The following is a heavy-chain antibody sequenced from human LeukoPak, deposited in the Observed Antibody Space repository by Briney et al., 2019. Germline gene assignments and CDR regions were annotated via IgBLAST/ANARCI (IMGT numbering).Heavy chain of an antibody. J-gene: IGHJ4*02. Sequence: SETLSLTCTVYGGSFSGYYRGWIRQPPGKGLEWIGEINHSGITNYNPSLKSRVTISVDTSKNQFSLKLSSVTAADSAVYYCARAGGYGFSFDYWGQGTLVTVSS. D-gene: IGHD5-18*01. V-gene: IGHV4-34*01. CDR1: GGSFSGYY. CDR2: INHSGIT. CDR3: ARAGGYGFSFDY.